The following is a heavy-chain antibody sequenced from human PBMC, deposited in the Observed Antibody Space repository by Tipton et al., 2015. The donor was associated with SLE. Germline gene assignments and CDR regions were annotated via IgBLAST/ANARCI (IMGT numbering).Heavy chain of an antibody. V-gene: IGHV3-9*01. D-gene: IGHD4-17*01. J-gene: IGHJ4*02. CDR3: ARCPLGDYDDYFDF. Sequence: SLRLSCAASGFIFADYAMHWVRQAPGKGLEWVSGITWNGVDKGYADSVKGRFTISRDNAKNSLFLHMSSLRAEDTAVYYCARCPLGDYDDYFDFWGQGTLVTVS. CDR2: ITWNGVDK. CDR1: GFIFADYA.